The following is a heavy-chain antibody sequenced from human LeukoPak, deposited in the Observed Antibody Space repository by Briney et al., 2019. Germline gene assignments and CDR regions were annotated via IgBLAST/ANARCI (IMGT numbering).Heavy chain of an antibody. Sequence: GASVKVSCKASGYTFTGYYMHWVRQAPGQGLEWMGWINPNSGGTNYAQKFQGRVTMTRDTSISTAYMELSRLRSDDTAVYYCARSAAGTEFWFDPWGQGALVSVCS. CDR1: GYTFTGYY. CDR3: ARSAAGTEFWFDP. J-gene: IGHJ5*02. CDR2: INPNSGGT. D-gene: IGHD6-13*01. V-gene: IGHV1-2*02.